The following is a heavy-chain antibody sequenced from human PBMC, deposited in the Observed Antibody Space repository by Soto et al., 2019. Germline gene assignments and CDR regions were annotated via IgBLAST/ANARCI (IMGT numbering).Heavy chain of an antibody. CDR1: GGSINSGGYY. D-gene: IGHD3-22*01. J-gene: IGHJ4*02. V-gene: IGHV4-31*03. Sequence: QVQLQESGPGLVKPSQTLSLTCSVSGGSINSGGYYWTWIRQHPGKGLEWIGNIFYSGSTSYNPSLKSRLTISIATFKTHFSLKLSSVTAADTAVYYCARNSISKKIDYWGQGTLVTVSS. CDR3: ARNSISKKIDY. CDR2: IFYSGST.